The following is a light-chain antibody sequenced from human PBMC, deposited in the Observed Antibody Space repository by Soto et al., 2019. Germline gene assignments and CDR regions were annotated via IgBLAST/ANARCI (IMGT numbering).Light chain of an antibody. CDR1: QSVSSSY. CDR3: QQYGSSPIT. J-gene: IGKJ5*01. V-gene: IGKV3-20*01. CDR2: GAS. Sequence: EMVLTQSPGTLSLSPGERATLSCRASQSVSSSYLAWYQQKSGQAPRRLIYGASSRSTGIPDRFSGSGSGTDFTLTISRLEPDDFAAYYCQQYGSSPITFGKGTCLEIK.